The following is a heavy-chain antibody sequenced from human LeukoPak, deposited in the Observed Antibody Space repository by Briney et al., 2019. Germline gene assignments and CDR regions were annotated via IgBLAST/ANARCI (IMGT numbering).Heavy chain of an antibody. CDR1: GFTFSNYW. Sequence: GGSLRLSRAASGFTFSNYWMHWLRQAPGKCLVYVSRINSDGSSTSYADSVKGRFTISRDNRKNTLYLQMNNLRAEDTAVYYCARDPHGYWWFDPWGQGTLVSVSS. J-gene: IGHJ5*02. CDR3: ARDPHGYWWFDP. CDR2: INSDGSST. V-gene: IGHV3-74*01. D-gene: IGHD3-22*01.